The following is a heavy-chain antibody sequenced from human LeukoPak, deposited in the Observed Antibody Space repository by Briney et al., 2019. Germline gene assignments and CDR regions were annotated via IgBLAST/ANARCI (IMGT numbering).Heavy chain of an antibody. D-gene: IGHD2-15*01. V-gene: IGHV1-2*02. CDR2: INPNSGGT. CDR1: GYTFTGYY. CDR3: ARDLGRLGYCSGGSCYHDY. Sequence: ASVKVSCKASGYTFTGYYMHWVRRAPGQGLEWMGWINPNSGGTNYAQKFQGRVTMTRDTSISTAYMELSRLRSDDTAVYYCARDLGRLGYCSGGSCYHDYWGQGTLVTVSS. J-gene: IGHJ4*02.